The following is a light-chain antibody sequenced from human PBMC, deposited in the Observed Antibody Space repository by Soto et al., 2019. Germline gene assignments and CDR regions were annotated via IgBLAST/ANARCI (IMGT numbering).Light chain of an antibody. CDR1: QSINSS. V-gene: IGKV1-39*01. Sequence: DIQMTQSPSSLYASVGDRVTITCRARQSINSSLNWYQQKPWKAPKLLFFGASRLRSGVPSRFGGSGSGTDCPLTISSLQTEDVATYYCHKTYSPPLTFGGGTKVQIK. J-gene: IGKJ4*01. CDR3: HKTYSPPLT. CDR2: GAS.